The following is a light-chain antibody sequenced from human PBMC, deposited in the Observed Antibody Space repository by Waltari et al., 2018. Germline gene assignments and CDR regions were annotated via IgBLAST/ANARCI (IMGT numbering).Light chain of an antibody. Sequence: QSALTQPRSVSGSLGQSVNISCTGTTRDVGRYNYVSWYRQYPGKDPKLLIFDVSRRPSGVPARFSGSKSGNTASLTISGLQADDEADYSCCSYAGGYYVFGTGTEVTVL. CDR3: CSYAGGYYV. V-gene: IGLV2-11*01. CDR1: TRDVGRYNY. J-gene: IGLJ1*01. CDR2: DVS.